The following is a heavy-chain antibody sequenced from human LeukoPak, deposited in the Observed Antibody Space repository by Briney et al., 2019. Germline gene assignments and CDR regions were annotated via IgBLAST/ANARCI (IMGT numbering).Heavy chain of an antibody. J-gene: IGHJ6*02. CDR3: ARGLKCSGGSCRIPYYYYGMDV. V-gene: IGHV1-46*01. CDR1: GYTFTGYY. Sequence: VASVKVSCKASGYTFTGYYMHWVRQAPGQGLEWMGIINPSGGSTSYAQKFQGRVTMTRDTSTSTVYMELSSLRSEDTAVYYCARGLKCSGGSCRIPYYYYGMDVWGQGTTVTVSS. D-gene: IGHD2-15*01. CDR2: INPSGGST.